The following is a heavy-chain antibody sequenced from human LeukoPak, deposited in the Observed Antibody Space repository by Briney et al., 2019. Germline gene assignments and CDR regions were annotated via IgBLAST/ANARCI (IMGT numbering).Heavy chain of an antibody. V-gene: IGHV3-7*03. Sequence: GGSLRLSCAASGVTFRSYWMNWARQAPGKGLEWGANIKQDEREKYYVDSVKGRFTISRDNAKNSVYLQMHSLRAEDTAVYYCAKDSVAATHLVRPSRRSHYFDYWGQGTLVTVSS. CDR2: IKQDEREK. CDR3: AKDSVAATHLVRPSRRSHYFDY. D-gene: IGHD2-15*01. J-gene: IGHJ4*02. CDR1: GVTFRSYW.